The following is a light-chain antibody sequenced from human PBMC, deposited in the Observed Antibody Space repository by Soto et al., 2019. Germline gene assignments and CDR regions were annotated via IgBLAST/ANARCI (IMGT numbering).Light chain of an antibody. Sequence: DIQMTQSPSSLSASVGDRVTITCRASQDINNYLAWYQQKPGKVPELIIYAASSLQSGVPPRFSGSSSGTDFTLTITNLQPEDVGTYYCQKYNSAPWTFGQGTKVEIK. J-gene: IGKJ1*01. CDR2: AAS. V-gene: IGKV1-27*01. CDR1: QDINNY. CDR3: QKYNSAPWT.